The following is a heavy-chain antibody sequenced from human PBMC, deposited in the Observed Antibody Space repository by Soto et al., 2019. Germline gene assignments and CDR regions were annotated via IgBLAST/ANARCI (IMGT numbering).Heavy chain of an antibody. J-gene: IGHJ6*02. CDR2: IYNSGST. Sequence: QVQLQESGPGLVKPSQTLSLTCTVSGASINSGHYYWSWVRQPPGKGLEWIGYIYNSGSTYYNPSLKSRVTISEDTSKNQFSLELRSVTAADTAIYYCARDAPVLPGIDVWGQGTTVTVSS. D-gene: IGHD2-8*02. CDR1: GASINSGHYY. CDR3: ARDAPVLPGIDV. V-gene: IGHV4-30-4*01.